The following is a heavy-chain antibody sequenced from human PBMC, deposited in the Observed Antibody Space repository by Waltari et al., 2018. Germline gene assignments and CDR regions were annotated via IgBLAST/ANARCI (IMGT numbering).Heavy chain of an antibody. CDR1: GGSISGFY. Sequence: QVQLQESGPSLLKPSETLSLICTVSGGSISGFYWSWVRQPPGKGLDWIGYIYYTGRINVNPTLKGRVTMSVDTSKNQFSLKLSSVTAADTAFYYCARGGGGDWEWFDPWGQGTLVTVSS. V-gene: IGHV4-59*01. D-gene: IGHD2-21*02. CDR3: ARGGGGDWEWFDP. CDR2: IYYTGRI. J-gene: IGHJ5*02.